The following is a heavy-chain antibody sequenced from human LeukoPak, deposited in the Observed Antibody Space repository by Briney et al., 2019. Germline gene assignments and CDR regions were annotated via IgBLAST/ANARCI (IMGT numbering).Heavy chain of an antibody. CDR1: GYTFTGYY. CDR3: VRVTYDFWSGYALYGMDV. D-gene: IGHD3-3*01. Sequence: ASVKVSCKASGYTFTGYYMHWVRQAPGQGLEWVGWINPNSGGTNYAQKFQGRVTMTRDTSISTAYMELSRLRSDDTAVYYCVRVTYDFWSGYALYGMDVWGQGTTVTVSS. V-gene: IGHV1-2*02. CDR2: INPNSGGT. J-gene: IGHJ6*02.